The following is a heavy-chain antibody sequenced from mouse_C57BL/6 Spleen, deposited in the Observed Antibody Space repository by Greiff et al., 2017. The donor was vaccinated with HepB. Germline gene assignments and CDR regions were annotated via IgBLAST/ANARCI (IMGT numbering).Heavy chain of an antibody. D-gene: IGHD2-4*01. CDR1: GFTFSSYA. CDR2: ISSGGDYI. CDR3: TRESSPYDYDEMDY. J-gene: IGHJ4*01. Sequence: DVMLVESGEGLVKPGGSLKLSCAASGFTFSSYAMSWVRQTPEKRLEWVAYISSGGDYIYYADTVKGRFTISRDNARNTLYLQMSSLKSEDTAMYYCTRESSPYDYDEMDYWGQGTSVTVSS. V-gene: IGHV5-9-1*02.